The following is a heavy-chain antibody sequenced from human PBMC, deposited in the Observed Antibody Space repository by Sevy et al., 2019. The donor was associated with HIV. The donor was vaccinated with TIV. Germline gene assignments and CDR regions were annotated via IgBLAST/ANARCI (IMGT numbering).Heavy chain of an antibody. J-gene: IGHJ6*02. Sequence: GGYLRLSCAASGFTFFAYTMHWVRQAPGKGLEWVALISYDINNKYYADSVKGRFTISRDNSKNTLYLQMNSLRPEDTAVYYCARDLAASGNGLDVWGQGTTVFVSS. D-gene: IGHD6-13*01. CDR2: ISYDINNK. CDR1: GFTFFAYT. CDR3: ARDLAASGNGLDV. V-gene: IGHV3-30-3*01.